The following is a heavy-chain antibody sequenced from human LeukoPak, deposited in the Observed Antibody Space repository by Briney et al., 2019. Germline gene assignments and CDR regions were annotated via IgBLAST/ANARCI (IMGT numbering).Heavy chain of an antibody. CDR2: ISYDGSNK. D-gene: IGHD3-3*01. Sequence: PGGSLRLSCAASGFTFSSYAMHWVRQAPGKGLEWVAVISYDGSNKYYADSVKGRFTISRDNSKNTLYLQMNSLRAEDTAVYYCARDIAYYDFWSGYYRYYYGMDVWGQGTTVTVSS. CDR1: GFTFSSYA. J-gene: IGHJ6*02. V-gene: IGHV3-30*04. CDR3: ARDIAYYDFWSGYYRYYYGMDV.